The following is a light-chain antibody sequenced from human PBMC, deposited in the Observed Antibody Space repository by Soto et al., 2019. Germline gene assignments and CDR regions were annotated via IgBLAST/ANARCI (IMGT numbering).Light chain of an antibody. CDR2: YDS. Sequence: SYELTQPPSVSVAPGKTARITCGGNNIGSKSVHWYQQKPGQAPVLVIYYDSDRPSGIPERFSGSNSGNTATLTISRVEAGDEADYCCQVWDSSSDHPCVVFGGGTQLTVL. CDR1: NIGSKS. J-gene: IGLJ2*01. CDR3: QVWDSSSDHPCVV. V-gene: IGLV3-21*04.